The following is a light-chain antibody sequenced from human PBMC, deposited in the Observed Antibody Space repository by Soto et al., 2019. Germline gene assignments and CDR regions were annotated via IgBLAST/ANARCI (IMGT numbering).Light chain of an antibody. CDR1: SSDVGHPYNY. CDR2: KVS. J-gene: IGLJ3*02. CDR3: MSFIDSTSTHWV. Sequence: QSALTQPASVSGSPGQSIIISCTGTSSDVGHPYNYVSWYQQHPGKAPKLLIFKVSNRPSGISGRFSGSKSGNTASLTISGLQAEDEADYYCMSFIDSTSTHWVLGGGTKLTVL. V-gene: IGLV2-14*03.